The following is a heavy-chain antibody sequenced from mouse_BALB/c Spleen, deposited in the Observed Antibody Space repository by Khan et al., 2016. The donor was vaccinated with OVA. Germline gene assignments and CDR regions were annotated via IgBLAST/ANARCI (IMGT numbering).Heavy chain of an antibody. CDR1: GYSITSDYA. J-gene: IGHJ2*01. Sequence: EVQLQESGPGLVKPSQSLSLTCTVTGYSITSDYAWNWIRQFPGNKLEWMGYIRYSGSTTYNPSLKSRISITRDTSKNQFFLQLNSVTTEDTGTYYCTKEAVHYGSSYEAFDYWGQGTTLTVSS. D-gene: IGHD1-1*01. CDR3: TKEAVHYGSSYEAFDY. V-gene: IGHV3-2*02. CDR2: IRYSGST.